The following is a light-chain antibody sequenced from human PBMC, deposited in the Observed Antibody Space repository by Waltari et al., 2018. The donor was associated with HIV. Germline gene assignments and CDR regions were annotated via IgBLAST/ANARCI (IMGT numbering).Light chain of an antibody. J-gene: IGKJ2*01. V-gene: IGKV3D-20*01. Sequence: EIVLTQSPATLSLSPGERATLSCGASQTVSNNDLAWYQQTPGLAPRLLIYDASSRAAGVPDRFSGSGSGTDFTLTISRLEPEDFAVYYCHQFGSSTSYTFGQGTKLEIK. CDR1: QTVSNND. CDR2: DAS. CDR3: HQFGSSTSYT.